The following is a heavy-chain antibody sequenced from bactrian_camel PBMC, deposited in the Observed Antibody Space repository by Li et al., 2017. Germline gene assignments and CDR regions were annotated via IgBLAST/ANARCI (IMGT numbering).Heavy chain of an antibody. Sequence: VQLVESGGGSVQAGTSLRLTCAASEYPYNTYRLAWFRQPPGEEREGVAVVNVDGNTVYLDSVKGRFNISKDNAKTTLYLQMNNLKPEDTAKYYCEAAVCYVPPDGFWFRPVNSWAQGTQVTVS. V-gene: IGHV3S67*01. D-gene: IGHD5*01. J-gene: IGHJ6*01. CDR2: VNVDGNT. CDR3: EAAVCYVPPDGFWFRPVNS. CDR1: EYPYNTYR.